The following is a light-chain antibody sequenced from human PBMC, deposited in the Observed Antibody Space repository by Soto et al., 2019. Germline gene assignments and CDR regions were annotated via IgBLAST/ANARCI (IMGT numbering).Light chain of an antibody. J-gene: IGKJ1*01. Sequence: EIVLTQSPATLSLSPGERATLSCRASQSVSSYLAWYQQKPGQAPGLLIYDASNRATGIPARFSGSGSGTDFTLTISSLDPEDFAVYYCQQYNSWLWTFGQGTKVDIK. V-gene: IGKV3-11*01. CDR2: DAS. CDR3: QQYNSWLWT. CDR1: QSVSSY.